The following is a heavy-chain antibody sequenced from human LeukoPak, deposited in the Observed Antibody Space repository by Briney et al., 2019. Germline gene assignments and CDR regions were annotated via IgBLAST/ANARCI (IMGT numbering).Heavy chain of an antibody. J-gene: IGHJ5*02. CDR1: GGSISSSSYY. Sequence: PSETLSLTCTVSGGSISSSSYYWGWIRQPPGKGLEWIGSIYYSGSTYYNPSLKSRVTISVDTSKNQFSLKLSSVTAADTAVYYCARHLKERNSPVLVAAINWFDPWGQGTLVTVSS. CDR2: IYYSGST. CDR3: ARHLKERNSPVLVAAINWFDP. V-gene: IGHV4-39*01. D-gene: IGHD2-15*01.